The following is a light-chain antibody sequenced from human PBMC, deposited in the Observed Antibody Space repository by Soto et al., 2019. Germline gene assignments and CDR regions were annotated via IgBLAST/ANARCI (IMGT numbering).Light chain of an antibody. J-gene: IGLJ1*01. CDR2: EVN. Sequence: ALTQPPSASGSPGQSVTISCTGTSSDVGGYNYVSWYQQHPGKVPKLMVYEVNKRPSGVPDRFSGSKSGNTASLTVSGLQAEDEADYYCTSYAGGNNVFGTGTKVTVL. CDR3: TSYAGGNNV. CDR1: SSDVGGYNY. V-gene: IGLV2-8*01.